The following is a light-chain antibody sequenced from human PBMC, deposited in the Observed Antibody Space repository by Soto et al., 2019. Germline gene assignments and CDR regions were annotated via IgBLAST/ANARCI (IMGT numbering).Light chain of an antibody. Sequence: QYALTQPASVSGSPGQSITISCTGTSSDVGGYNYVSWYQQHPGKAPKLMIYEVSNRPSGVSNRFSGSKSDNTASLTISGLQAEDEADYYCSSYTSRSTLDYVFGSGTKVTVL. CDR1: SSDVGGYNY. J-gene: IGLJ1*01. CDR3: SSYTSRSTLDYV. CDR2: EVS. V-gene: IGLV2-14*01.